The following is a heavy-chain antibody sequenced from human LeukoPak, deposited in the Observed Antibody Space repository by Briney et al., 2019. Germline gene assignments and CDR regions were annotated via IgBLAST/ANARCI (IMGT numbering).Heavy chain of an antibody. D-gene: IGHD3-9*01. Sequence: SETLSLTCAVYGGSFSGYYWRWLRQPTGKGREWIGEINHSGSTNYNPCLKSRVTISVDTSKNQFSLKLSSVTAADTAVYYCARVHYDILTGYDLGNWFDPWGQGTLVTVSS. V-gene: IGHV4-34*01. J-gene: IGHJ5*02. CDR1: GGSFSGYY. CDR3: ARVHYDILTGYDLGNWFDP. CDR2: INHSGST.